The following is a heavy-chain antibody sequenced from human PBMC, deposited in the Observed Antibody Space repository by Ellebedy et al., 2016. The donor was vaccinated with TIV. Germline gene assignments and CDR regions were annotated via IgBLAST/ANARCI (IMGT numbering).Heavy chain of an antibody. V-gene: IGHV3-23*01. CDR1: GFTFSSYA. CDR2: ISGSGGST. D-gene: IGHD1-14*01. CDR3: ARGRSGTYIHHAFDC. Sequence: PGGSLRLSCAASGFTFSSYAMTRVRQAPGKGLEWVSAISGSGGSTYYADSVKGRFTISRDNSKNTLYLQMNSLRAEDTAVYYCARGRSGTYIHHAFDCWGQGTLVTVSS. J-gene: IGHJ4*02.